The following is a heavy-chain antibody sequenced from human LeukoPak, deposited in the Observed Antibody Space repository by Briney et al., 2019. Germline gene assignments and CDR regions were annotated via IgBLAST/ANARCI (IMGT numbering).Heavy chain of an antibody. J-gene: IGHJ6*02. CDR2: IIPIFGTA. Sequence: GASVKVSCKASGGTFSSYAISWVRQAPGQGLEWMGGIIPIFGTANYAQKFQGRVTITADESTSTAYMELSSLRSEDTAVYYCARPRYCSSTGCSYYYYGMDVWGQGTTVTVSS. D-gene: IGHD2-2*01. V-gene: IGHV1-69*13. CDR1: GGTFSSYA. CDR3: ARPRYCSSTGCSYYYYGMDV.